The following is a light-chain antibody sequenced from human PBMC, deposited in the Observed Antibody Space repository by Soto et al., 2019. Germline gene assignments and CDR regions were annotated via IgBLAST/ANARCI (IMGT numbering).Light chain of an antibody. CDR2: EVR. J-gene: IGLJ1*01. V-gene: IGLV2-14*01. CDR3: SSYTSSSTLEV. Sequence: QSVLTQPASVSGAPGQSMTISCTGTSSDFAGFNYGSWDQQHPCKTPKRRSYEVRLRPTGVSDRFSGSKSGNTASLSISGLQAEDEADYYCSSYTSSSTLEVFGTGTKVTVL. CDR1: SSDFAGFNY.